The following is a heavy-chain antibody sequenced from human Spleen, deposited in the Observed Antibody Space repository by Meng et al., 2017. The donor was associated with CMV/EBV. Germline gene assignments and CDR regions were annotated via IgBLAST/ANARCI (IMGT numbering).Heavy chain of an antibody. Sequence: SETLSLTCTVSGGSISSSSYYWGWIRQPPGKGLEWIGSIYYSGSTYYNPSLKSRVTISVDTSQNQFSLKLSSVTAADTAVYYCARDHKDISGWTPGRWFDPWGQGTLVTVSS. CDR3: ARDHKDISGWTPGRWFDP. CDR1: GGSISSSSYY. J-gene: IGHJ5*02. D-gene: IGHD6-19*01. CDR2: IYYSGST. V-gene: IGHV4-39*07.